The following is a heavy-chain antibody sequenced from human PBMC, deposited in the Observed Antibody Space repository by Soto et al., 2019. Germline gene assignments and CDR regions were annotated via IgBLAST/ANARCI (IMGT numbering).Heavy chain of an antibody. CDR2: IYYSGTT. V-gene: IGHV4-31*03. Sequence: QVQLQESGPGLVKPSQTLSLTCTVSGGSISSGGYYWYWIRQHPGKGLEWIGYIYYSGTTYYNPYLKSRVTRSVDTSKNQFSLKLSSVTAADTAVYYCAASCVACGGFNYYGMDVWGQGTTVTVSS. D-gene: IGHD2-21*01. J-gene: IGHJ6*02. CDR1: GGSISSGGYY. CDR3: AASCVACGGFNYYGMDV.